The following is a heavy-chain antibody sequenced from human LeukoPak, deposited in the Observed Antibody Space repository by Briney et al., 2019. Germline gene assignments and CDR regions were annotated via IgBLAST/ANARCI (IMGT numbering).Heavy chain of an antibody. CDR1: GFTVSSIY. J-gene: IGHJ4*02. Sequence: PGGSLRLSCAASGFTVSSIYMNWVRQAPGKGLEWASVIYSGGTTYYADSVKGRFTISRDNSKNTLYLQMNSLRAEDTAVYYCARASSIGAAGLFDYWGQGTLVTVSS. CDR3: ARASSIGAAGLFDY. V-gene: IGHV3-53*01. D-gene: IGHD6-13*01. CDR2: IYSGGTT.